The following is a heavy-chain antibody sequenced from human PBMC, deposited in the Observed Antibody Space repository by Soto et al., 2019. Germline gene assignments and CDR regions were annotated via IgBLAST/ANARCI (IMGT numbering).Heavy chain of an antibody. V-gene: IGHV3-23*01. Sequence: GVSLRLSCAASGFTFSSHAMNWVRQAPGKGLEWVSSISGGGGGTYYADSVKGRFTISRDNSKDTLYLQMNSLRAEDTAIYYCAGGPGPFYYYYMDVWGKGTPVTVSS. CDR1: GFTFSSHA. J-gene: IGHJ6*03. CDR2: ISGGGGGT. CDR3: AGGPGPFYYYYMDV.